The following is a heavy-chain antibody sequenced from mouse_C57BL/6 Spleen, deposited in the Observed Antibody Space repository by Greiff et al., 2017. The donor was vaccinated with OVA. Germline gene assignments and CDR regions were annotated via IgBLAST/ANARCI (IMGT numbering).Heavy chain of an antibody. Sequence: EVKLMESGEGLVKPGGSLKLSCAASGFTFSSYAMSWVRQTPEKRLEWVAYISSGGDYIYYADNVKGRFTISRDNARKTLYLRMSSLKSEDTSMYYCTREGYSNYIYAMDYRGQGTSVTVSS. CDR1: GFTFSSYA. CDR2: ISSGGDYI. D-gene: IGHD2-5*01. J-gene: IGHJ4*01. V-gene: IGHV5-9-1*02. CDR3: TREGYSNYIYAMDY.